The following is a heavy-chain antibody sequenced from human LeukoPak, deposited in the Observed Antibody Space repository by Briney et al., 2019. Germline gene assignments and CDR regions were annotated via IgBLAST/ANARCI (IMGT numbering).Heavy chain of an antibody. CDR1: GFTFSSYG. Sequence: PGGSLRLSCAASGFTFSSYGMHWVRQAPGKGREGVAVIWYDGSNKYYADSVKGRFPTSRDNSKNTLYLQMNSLRAEDPAVYYCARDRITIFGVVIHYYMDVWGKGTTVTVSS. CDR3: ARDRITIFGVVIHYYMDV. D-gene: IGHD3-3*01. CDR2: IWYDGSNK. V-gene: IGHV3-33*01. J-gene: IGHJ6*03.